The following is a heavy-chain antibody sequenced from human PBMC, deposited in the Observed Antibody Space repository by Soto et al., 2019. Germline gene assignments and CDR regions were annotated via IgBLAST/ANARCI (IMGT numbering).Heavy chain of an antibody. Sequence: PSETLSLTCTVSGGSISSGNYCWSWIRQPPGKGLEWIGFIHYSGSTNYNPSLKSRVTISVDTSKNQFSLKLSSVTAADTAVYYCAREYSSSWSNWFDPWGQGTLVTVSS. J-gene: IGHJ5*02. D-gene: IGHD6-13*01. CDR1: GGSISSGNYC. CDR3: AREYSSSWSNWFDP. CDR2: IHYSGST. V-gene: IGHV4-61*01.